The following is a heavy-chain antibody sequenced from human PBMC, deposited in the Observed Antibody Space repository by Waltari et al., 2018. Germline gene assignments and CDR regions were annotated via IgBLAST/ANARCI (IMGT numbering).Heavy chain of an antibody. CDR1: GYTFTSYA. D-gene: IGHD4-17*01. V-gene: IGHV1-3*01. J-gene: IGHJ4*02. CDR3: ARADYGDYSEFDY. Sequence: QVQLVQSGAEVKKPGASVKVSCKASGYTFTSYAMHWVCQAPGQRLEWMGWINAGNGNTKYSQKFQGRVTITRDTSASTAYMELSSLRSEDTAVYYWARADYGDYSEFDYWGQGTLVTVSS. CDR2: INAGNGNT.